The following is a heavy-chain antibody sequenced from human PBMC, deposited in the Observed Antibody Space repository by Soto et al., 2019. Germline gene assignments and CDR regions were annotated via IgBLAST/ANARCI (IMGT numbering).Heavy chain of an antibody. V-gene: IGHV4-4*02. D-gene: IGHD3-9*01. CDR1: GGSISSSNW. J-gene: IGHJ4*02. CDR2: IYHSGST. CDR3: AILRKPVPLRYFDWLLSIDY. Sequence: LSLTCAVSGGSISSSNWWSWVRQPPGKGLEWIGEIYHSGSTNYNPSLKSRVTISVDKSKNQFSLKLSSVTAADTAVYYCAILRKPVPLRYFDWLLSIDYWGQGTLVTVSS.